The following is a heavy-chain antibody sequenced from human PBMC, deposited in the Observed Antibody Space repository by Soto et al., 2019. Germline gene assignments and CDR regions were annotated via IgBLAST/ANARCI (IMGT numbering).Heavy chain of an antibody. CDR2: IYSRGDT. CDR1: GFTVSNNY. J-gene: IGHJ3*02. Sequence: GGSLRLSCAASGFTVSNNYMSWVRQAPGQGLEWVSVIYSRGDTYYADSVKGRFTISRDNSKNTLYLQMNSLRAEDTAVYYCAKDSTYTSPPPSDIWGQGPMVTLAS. V-gene: IGHV3-66*01. CDR3: AKDSTYTSPPPSDI. D-gene: IGHD2-2*01.